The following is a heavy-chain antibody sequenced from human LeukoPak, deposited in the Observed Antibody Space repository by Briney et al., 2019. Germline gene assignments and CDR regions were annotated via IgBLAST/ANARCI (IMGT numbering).Heavy chain of an antibody. CDR2: ISRDDDQ. D-gene: IGHD7-27*01. CDR1: GFSLNTGDVG. V-gene: IGHV2-5*02. Sequence: SGPTLVKPTQTLTLTCTFSGFSLNTGDVGVGWIRQPPGKALEWLALISRDDDQRYSPSLKNRLTITKDTSKNRVVLTMTNMDPVDTATYYCAHTGSPHGDDWFDPWGQGTLVTVSS. CDR3: AHTGSPHGDDWFDP. J-gene: IGHJ5*02.